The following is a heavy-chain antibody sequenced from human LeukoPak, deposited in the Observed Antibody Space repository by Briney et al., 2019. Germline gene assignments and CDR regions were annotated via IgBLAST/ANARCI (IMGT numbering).Heavy chain of an antibody. CDR1: GYTFTGYY. D-gene: IGHD2-8*01. CDR3: ARGPPIVLMVYAPNVMDV. CDR2: INPNSGGT. Sequence: ASVKVSCKASGYTFTGYYMHWVRQAPGQGLEWMGWINPNSGGTNYAQKLQGRVTMTTGTSTSTAYMELRSLRSDDTAVYYCARGPPIVLMVYAPNVMDVWGKGTTVTVSS. V-gene: IGHV1-2*02. J-gene: IGHJ6*03.